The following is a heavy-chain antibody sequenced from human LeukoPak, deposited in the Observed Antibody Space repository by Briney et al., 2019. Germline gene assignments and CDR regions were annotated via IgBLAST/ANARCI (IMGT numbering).Heavy chain of an antibody. V-gene: IGHV1-8*01. CDR3: AREGISPVGYSSSTGAFDI. D-gene: IGHD6-13*01. CDR1: GYTFTSYD. CDR2: MNPNSGNT. J-gene: IGHJ3*02. Sequence: ASVKVSCKASGYTFTSYDINWVRQATGQGLEWMGWMNPNSGNTGYAQKFQGRVTMTRNTSISTAYTELSSLRSEDTAVYYCAREGISPVGYSSSTGAFDIWGQGTMVTVSS.